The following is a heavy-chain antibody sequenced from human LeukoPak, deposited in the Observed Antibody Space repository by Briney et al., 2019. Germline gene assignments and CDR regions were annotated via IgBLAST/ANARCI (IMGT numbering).Heavy chain of an antibody. D-gene: IGHD2-15*01. Sequence: PSEALSLPCTVSGGSISIGSYYWSWIRQPAGKGLEWIGRIYTSGSTNYNPSLKSRVTISVDTSKNQFSLKLSSVTAGDTAVYYCARDRGGSGHWFDPWGQGTLVTVSS. CDR3: ARDRGGSGHWFDP. CDR2: IYTSGST. V-gene: IGHV4-61*02. J-gene: IGHJ5*02. CDR1: GGSISIGSYY.